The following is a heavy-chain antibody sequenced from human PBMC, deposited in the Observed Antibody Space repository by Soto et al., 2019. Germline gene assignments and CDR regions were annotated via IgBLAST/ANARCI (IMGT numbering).Heavy chain of an antibody. CDR1: GFTFSNYA. CDR3: AHSRGAGNSPTLDY. J-gene: IGHJ4*01. Sequence: SLRLSCAASGFTFSNYAMNWVRQAPGKGLEWVSYIYRSGTTVYYADSVKGRFTISRDDADNSLYLQMDSLRDEDTAVYYCAHSRGAGNSPTLDYWGHGILVTVSS. V-gene: IGHV3-48*02. CDR2: IYRSGTTV. D-gene: IGHD6-13*01.